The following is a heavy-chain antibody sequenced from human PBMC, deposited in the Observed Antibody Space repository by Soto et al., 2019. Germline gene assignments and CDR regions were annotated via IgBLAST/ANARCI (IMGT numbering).Heavy chain of an antibody. CDR3: ARETTTITIADY. CDR1: GFTFSSYN. J-gene: IGHJ4*02. V-gene: IGHV3-48*01. D-gene: IGHD3-9*01. CDR2: ISSSGSAI. Sequence: EVQLVESGGGLVQPGGSLRLSCVVSGFTFSSYNMNWVRLAPGKGLEWVSYISSSGSAIYADSVKGRFTISRDNAKNSLYLQMTSLRAEDTAVYYCARETTTITIADYWGQGTLVTVSS.